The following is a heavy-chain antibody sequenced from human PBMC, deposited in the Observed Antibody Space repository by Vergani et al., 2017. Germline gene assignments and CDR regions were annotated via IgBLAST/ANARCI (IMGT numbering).Heavy chain of an antibody. CDR1: GFSVSNSG. V-gene: IGHV3-74*01. D-gene: IGHD1-26*01. Sequence: VQLVESGGGVVQPGGSLRLSCVASGFSVSNSGMHWVRQGPGKGLEWVSRVGFDGSDTVYADSVKGRFTISKDSAMNTVHLQMTNVRAEDTAVYFCARDGAGTIDFDYWGPGILVTVSS. J-gene: IGHJ4*02. CDR3: ARDGAGTIDFDY. CDR2: VGFDGSDT.